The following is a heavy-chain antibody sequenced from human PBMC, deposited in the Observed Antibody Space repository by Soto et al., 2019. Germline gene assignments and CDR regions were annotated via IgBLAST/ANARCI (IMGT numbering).Heavy chain of an antibody. CDR1: GFKFRNYA. CDR3: ARAHTIMFLYGFDH. J-gene: IGHJ5*01. D-gene: IGHD3-10*02. V-gene: IGHV3-33*01. CDR2: IWFDGSKK. Sequence: WGSLRLSCAVSGFKFRNYAIYWVRHAPGPGLERLSVIWFDGSKKYYADSVKTRFTDTRNNSFYPKFLSVNTLTTDDSGVFYCARAHTIMFLYGFDHWGQGTLVTVSS.